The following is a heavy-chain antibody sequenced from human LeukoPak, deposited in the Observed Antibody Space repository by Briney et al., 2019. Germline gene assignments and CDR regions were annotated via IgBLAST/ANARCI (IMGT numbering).Heavy chain of an antibody. CDR2: VFYRGAT. CDR3: ASHYYYDSSGLFDH. J-gene: IGHJ4*02. CDR1: GGSISSFY. Sequence: SETLSLTRTVSGGSISSFYWSWIRQPPGKGPEWIGYVFYRGATNYNPFFKSRVTISVDTSKNQFSLKLSSVTAADTAAYYCASHYYYDSSGLFDHWGQGTLVTVSS. V-gene: IGHV4-59*08. D-gene: IGHD3-22*01.